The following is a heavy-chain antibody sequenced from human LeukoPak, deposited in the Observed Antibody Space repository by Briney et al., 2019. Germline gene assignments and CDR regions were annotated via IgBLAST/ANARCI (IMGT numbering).Heavy chain of an antibody. Sequence: SSETLSLTCAVYGGSFSGYYWSWIRQPPGKGLEWIGEINHSGSTNYNPSLKSRVTISVDTSKSQFSLKLSSVTAADTAVYYCARARGGATGYWGQGTLVTVSS. J-gene: IGHJ4*02. CDR1: GGSFSGYY. V-gene: IGHV4-34*01. D-gene: IGHD1-26*01. CDR3: ARARGGATGY. CDR2: INHSGST.